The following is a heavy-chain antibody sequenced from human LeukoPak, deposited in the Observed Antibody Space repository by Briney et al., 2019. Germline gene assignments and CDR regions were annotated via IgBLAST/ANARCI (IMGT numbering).Heavy chain of an antibody. CDR1: GFTFSSYW. Sequence: GGSLRLSCAASGFTFSSYWMHWVRQAPGKGLVWVSRINSDGSSTSYADSVKGRFTISRDNAKNTLYLQMNSLRAEDTAVYYCARGQSSGWFDTPGLFDYWGQGTLVTVSS. CDR2: INSDGSST. J-gene: IGHJ4*02. V-gene: IGHV3-74*01. CDR3: ARGQSSGWFDTPGLFDY. D-gene: IGHD6-19*01.